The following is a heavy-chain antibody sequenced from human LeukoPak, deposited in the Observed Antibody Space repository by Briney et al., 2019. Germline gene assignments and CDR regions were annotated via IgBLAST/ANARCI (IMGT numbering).Heavy chain of an antibody. CDR2: ISWNSGTI. D-gene: IGHD1-7*01. J-gene: IGHJ3*02. CDR3: AKDVTGTGAFDI. Sequence: GGSLRLSCAASGFTFDEYAMHWVRPAPGKGLQWVSGISWNSGTIGYADSVKGRFTISRDNAKNSLYLQMHSLRAEDTAFYFCAKDVTGTGAFDIWGQGTMVSVSS. CDR1: GFTFDEYA. V-gene: IGHV3-9*01.